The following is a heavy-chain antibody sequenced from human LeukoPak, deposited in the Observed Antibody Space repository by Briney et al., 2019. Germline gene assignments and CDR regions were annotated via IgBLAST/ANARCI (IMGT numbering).Heavy chain of an antibody. CDR2: SRNKADSYTA. V-gene: IGHV3-72*01. J-gene: IGHJ4*02. D-gene: IGHD6-13*01. CDR3: ATSSWYRLAY. CDR1: GFTFSDSF. Sequence: PGGSLRLSCAASGFTFSDSFMSWVRQAPGKGLEWVGRSRNKADSYTAEYAASVKGRFTISRDESKNSLYLQISSLETEDAAVYYCATSSWYRLAYWGQGSLVIVSS.